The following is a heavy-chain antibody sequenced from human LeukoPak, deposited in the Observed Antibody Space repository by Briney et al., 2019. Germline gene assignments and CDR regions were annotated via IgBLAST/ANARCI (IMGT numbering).Heavy chain of an antibody. CDR3: AREGVYSPDPSSYHRRAFDV. D-gene: IGHD3-16*02. J-gene: IGHJ3*01. CDR1: GDNFSSYV. V-gene: IGHV1-69*04. CDR2: IIPTFDVA. Sequence: SVKVSCKASGDNFSSYVITWVRQAPGQGLEWMGRIIPTFDVANFAQIFKGRVTITADKSTNTAHLELSSLRSEDTAVYYCAREGVYSPDPSSYHRRAFDVWGKGTVVIVSS.